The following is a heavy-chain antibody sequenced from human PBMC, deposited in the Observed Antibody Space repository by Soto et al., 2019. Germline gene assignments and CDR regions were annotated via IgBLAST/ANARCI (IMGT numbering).Heavy chain of an antibody. V-gene: IGHV1-8*01. CDR3: ARRKERSGPHYFDY. Sequence: ASVKVSCKASGYTFTTYDIHWVRQVTGQGLERMGWMNPYNGNTGSTQKFQGRVTMTRNTSISTVYMELTSLRSEDTAVYYCARRKERSGPHYFDYWGQGSMVTVSS. CDR2: MNPYNGNT. CDR1: GYTFTTYD. J-gene: IGHJ4*02. D-gene: IGHD6-25*01.